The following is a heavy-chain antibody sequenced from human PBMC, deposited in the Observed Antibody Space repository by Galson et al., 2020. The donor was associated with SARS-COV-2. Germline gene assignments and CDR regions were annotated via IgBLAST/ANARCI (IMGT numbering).Heavy chain of an antibody. CDR2: IRYDGSTK. V-gene: IGHV3-33*01. D-gene: IGHD4-17*01. Sequence: GGSLRLSCAASGFTFSSYGMHWVRQAPGKGLEWVAAIRYDGSTKYYADPVKGRFTISRHNSKNTLYLQMNSLRAEDTAVYYCASDYGDYPVSGYYYGMDVWGQGTTVTVSS. CDR3: ASDYGDYPVSGYYYGMDV. J-gene: IGHJ6*02. CDR1: GFTFSSYG.